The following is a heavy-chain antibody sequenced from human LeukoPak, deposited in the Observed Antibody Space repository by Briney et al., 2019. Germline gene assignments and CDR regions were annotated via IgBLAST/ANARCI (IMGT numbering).Heavy chain of an antibody. CDR3: ARVEIKIGYCSSTSCPAPYFDY. V-gene: IGHV1-18*01. D-gene: IGHD2-2*01. CDR1: GYTFTSYG. CDR2: MSAYNGNT. J-gene: IGHJ4*02. Sequence: GASVKVSCKASGYTFTSYGISWVRQAPGQGLEGMGWMSAYNGNTNYAQKLQGRVTMTTDTSTSTAYMALRSLRSDDTAVYYCARVEIKIGYCSSTSCPAPYFDYWGQGTLVTVSS.